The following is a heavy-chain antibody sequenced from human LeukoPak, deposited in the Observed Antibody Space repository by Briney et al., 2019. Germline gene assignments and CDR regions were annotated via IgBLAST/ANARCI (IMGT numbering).Heavy chain of an antibody. CDR2: TYYSGST. CDR1: GVSISSTNYY. J-gene: IGHJ6*04. CDR3: ARDYLVVATITETYYYYYGMDV. Sequence: SETLSLTCTVSGVSISSTNYYWGWLRQPPGKGLEWIGSTYYSGSTYYNPSRKSRVTISVDTSRNQFSLKLSSVTAADTAVYYCARDYLVVATITETYYYYYGMDVWGKGTTVTVSS. V-gene: IGHV4-39*02. D-gene: IGHD5-12*01.